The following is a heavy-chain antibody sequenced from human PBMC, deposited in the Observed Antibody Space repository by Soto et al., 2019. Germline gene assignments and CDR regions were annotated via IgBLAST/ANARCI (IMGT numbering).Heavy chain of an antibody. V-gene: IGHV1-18*01. CDR3: AKVYDSSGYYYGPVGYYFDY. CDR1: GYTFTSYG. J-gene: IGHJ4*02. Sequence: ASLKVSCKSSGYTFTSYGISWVRQAPGQGLEWMGWISAYNGNTNYAQKLQGWVTMTRDTSISTAYMELSRLRSDDTAVYYCAKVYDSSGYYYGPVGYYFDYWGQGTLVTVSS. D-gene: IGHD3-22*01. CDR2: ISAYNGNT.